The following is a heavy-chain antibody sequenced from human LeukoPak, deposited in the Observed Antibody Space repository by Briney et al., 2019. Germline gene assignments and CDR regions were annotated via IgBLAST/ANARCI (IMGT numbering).Heavy chain of an antibody. Sequence: ASVKVSCKASGYTFTGYYLHWVRQAPGQGPEWVGWINPDTGDTNYAQKFQGRVTMTRDTSISAAYVEVNSLRSDDTAVYFCAREYCTGPTCPPRSPEFDPWGQGTLVTVSS. J-gene: IGHJ5*02. CDR3: AREYCTGPTCPPRSPEFDP. CDR1: GYTFTGYY. D-gene: IGHD2-8*02. CDR2: INPDTGDT. V-gene: IGHV1-2*02.